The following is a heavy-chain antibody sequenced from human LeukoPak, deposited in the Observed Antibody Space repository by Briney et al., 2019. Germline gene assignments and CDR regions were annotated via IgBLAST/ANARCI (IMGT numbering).Heavy chain of an antibody. CDR3: ARVNYDYYYYMDV. D-gene: IGHD4-23*01. Sequence: SETLSLTCTVSGGSISSSSYYWGWIRQPPGKGLEWIGSIYYSGSTYYNPSLKSRVTISVDTSKNQFSLKLSSVTAADTAVYYCARVNYDYYYYMDVWGKGTTVTVSS. CDR2: IYYSGST. V-gene: IGHV4-39*07. CDR1: GGSISSSSYY. J-gene: IGHJ6*03.